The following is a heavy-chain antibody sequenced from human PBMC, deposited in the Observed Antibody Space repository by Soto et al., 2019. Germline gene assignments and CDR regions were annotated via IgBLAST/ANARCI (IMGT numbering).Heavy chain of an antibody. CDR1: GYTFTTYY. CDR3: ARVFTGYSSGWYPDY. CDR2: INPSGGST. V-gene: IGHV1-46*01. J-gene: IGHJ4*02. D-gene: IGHD6-19*01. Sequence: ASVKVSCKASGYTFTTYYMHWVRQAPGQGLEWMGIINPSGGSTSYAQKIQGRVTMNRDTSTSTVYMEMSSLRSEDTALYYCARVFTGYSSGWYPDYWGQGTLVTVSS.